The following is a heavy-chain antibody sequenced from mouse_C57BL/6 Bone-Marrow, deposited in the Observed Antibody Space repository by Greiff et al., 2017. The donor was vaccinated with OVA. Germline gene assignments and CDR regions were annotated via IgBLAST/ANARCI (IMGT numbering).Heavy chain of an antibody. CDR2: INPYNGGT. V-gene: IGHV1-19*01. Sequence: VQLQQSGPVLVKPGASVKMSCKASGYTFTDYYMNWVKQSHGKSLEWIGVINPYNGGTSYNQKFKGKATLTVDKSSSTAYMELNSLTSEDAAVDYCAKDGSSHNAMDYWGQGTTVTVSS. D-gene: IGHD1-1*01. CDR1: GYTFTDYY. CDR3: AKDGSSHNAMDY. J-gene: IGHJ4*01.